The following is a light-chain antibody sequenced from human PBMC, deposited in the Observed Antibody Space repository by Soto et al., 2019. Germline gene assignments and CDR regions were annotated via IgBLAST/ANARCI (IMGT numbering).Light chain of an antibody. CDR2: EGS. Sequence: QSALTQRASVSGSPGQSITISCTGTSGDVGSYNLVSWYQQHPGKAPKLMIYEGSKRPSGVSNRFSGSKSGNTASLTISGLQAEDEADYYCCSYAGSSTHVVFGEGTKLTVL. V-gene: IGLV2-23*01. CDR3: CSYAGSSTHVV. J-gene: IGLJ2*01. CDR1: SGDVGSYNL.